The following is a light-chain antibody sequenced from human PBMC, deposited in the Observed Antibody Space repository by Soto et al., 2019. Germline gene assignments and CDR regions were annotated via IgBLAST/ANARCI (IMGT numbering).Light chain of an antibody. CDR3: QQYGSTTLT. CDR1: QSVSSSY. V-gene: IGKV3-20*01. CDR2: GAS. Sequence: EVVLTQSPGTLSLSPGERATLSCRASQSVSSSYLAWYQQKPGQAPRLLIYGASSRATGIPDRFSGSGSGKDFTLTSSREDHEYLAVYYCQQYGSTTLTFGEGTKVEIK. J-gene: IGKJ4*02.